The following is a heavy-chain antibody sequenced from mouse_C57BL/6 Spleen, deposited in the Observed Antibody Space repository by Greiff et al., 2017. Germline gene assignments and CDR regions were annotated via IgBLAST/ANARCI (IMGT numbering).Heavy chain of an antibody. J-gene: IGHJ2*01. Sequence: EVMLVESGEGLVKPGGSLKLSCAASGFTFSSYAMSWVRQTPEKRLEWVAYISSGGDYIYYADTVKGRFTISRDNARNTLYLQMSSLKSEDTAMYYCTRDSLYDYDGGPFDYWGQGTTLTVSS. CDR1: GFTFSSYA. CDR3: TRDSLYDYDGGPFDY. CDR2: ISSGGDYI. D-gene: IGHD2-4*01. V-gene: IGHV5-9-1*02.